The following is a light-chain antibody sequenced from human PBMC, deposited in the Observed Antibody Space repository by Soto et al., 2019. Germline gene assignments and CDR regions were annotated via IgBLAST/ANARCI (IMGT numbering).Light chain of an antibody. CDR3: QQYGSSPKT. J-gene: IGKJ1*01. Sequence: EIMLTQSPGTLSLSPGDRATLSCRASQTISSTYLAWYQQKPGQAPRLLIYAASTRATGIPDRFSGSGSGTDFTLTISRLEPEDFAVYYCQQYGSSPKTFGQGTKVHI. CDR2: AAS. CDR1: QTISSTY. V-gene: IGKV3-20*01.